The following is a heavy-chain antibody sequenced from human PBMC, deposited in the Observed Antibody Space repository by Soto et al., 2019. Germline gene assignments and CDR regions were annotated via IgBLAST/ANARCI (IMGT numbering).Heavy chain of an antibody. J-gene: IGHJ6*02. CDR1: GGSISSGGYY. CDR2: IYYSGST. V-gene: IGHV4-31*03. CDR3: ARDRTAPNYYSYGMDV. D-gene: IGHD2-2*01. Sequence: QVQLQESGPGLVKPSQTLSLTCTVSGGSISSGGYYWSWIRQHPGKGLEWIGYIYYSGSTYYNPSLKSRVTISVDTSKNQFSLKLSSVTAADTAVYYCARDRTAPNYYSYGMDVWGQGTTVTVSS.